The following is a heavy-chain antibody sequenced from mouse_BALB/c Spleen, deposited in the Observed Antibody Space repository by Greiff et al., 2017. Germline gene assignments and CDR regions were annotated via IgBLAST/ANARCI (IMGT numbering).Heavy chain of an antibody. V-gene: IGHV3-2*02. CDR3: ARRYRYDYFDY. Sequence: EVKLVESGPGLVKPSQSLSLTCTVTGYSITSDYAWNWIRQFPGNKLEWMGYISYSGSTSYNPSLKSRISITRDTSKNQFFLQLNSVTTEDTATYYCARRYRYDYFDYWGQGTTLTVSS. CDR1: GYSITSDYA. J-gene: IGHJ2*01. D-gene: IGHD2-14*01. CDR2: ISYSGST.